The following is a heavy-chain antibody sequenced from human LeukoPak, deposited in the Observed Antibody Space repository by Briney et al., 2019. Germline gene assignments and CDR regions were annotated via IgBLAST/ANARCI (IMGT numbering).Heavy chain of an antibody. V-gene: IGHV3-7*05. D-gene: IGHD2-15*01. CDR3: AKDLVRYCSGGSCYY. J-gene: IGHJ4*02. CDR1: AFTFSMYW. CDR2: IKEDGSDK. Sequence: GGSLRLSCSASAFTFSMYWMTWVRRAPGKGLEWVSTIKEDGSDKYYVDSVRGRFTISRDNAENSLYLQMNSLRAEDTAVYYCAKDLVRYCSGGSCYYWGQGTLVTVSS.